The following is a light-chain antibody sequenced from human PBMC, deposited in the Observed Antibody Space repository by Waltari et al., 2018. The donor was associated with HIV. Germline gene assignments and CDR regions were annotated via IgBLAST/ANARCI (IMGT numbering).Light chain of an antibody. CDR1: QSISTY. CDR2: GAS. CDR3: QQSYSTLMYT. J-gene: IGKJ2*01. V-gene: IGKV1-39*01. Sequence: DIQMTQSPSSLSAFVGDRVTITCRASQSISTYLNWYQEKPGKAPNLLIYGASSLHSGDPSRFSGSGSGTEFTLTISSLQLEDFATYYCQQSYSTLMYTFGQGTKLEIK.